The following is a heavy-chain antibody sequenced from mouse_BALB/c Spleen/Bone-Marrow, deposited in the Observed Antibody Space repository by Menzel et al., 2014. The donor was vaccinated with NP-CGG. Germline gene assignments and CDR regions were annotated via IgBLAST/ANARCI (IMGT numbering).Heavy chain of an antibody. V-gene: IGHV1-54*01. CDR2: INPGSGGT. Sequence: QVQLQQSGAELVRPGTSVKVSCKASGYAFTNYLIEWVKQRPGQGLEWIGVINPGSGGTIYNEKFKGKATLTADKSSSTAYMQLSSLTSDDSAVYFCARDITTVVAGYYYAMDYWGQGTSVTVSS. J-gene: IGHJ4*01. CDR3: ARDITTVVAGYYYAMDY. CDR1: GYAFTNYL. D-gene: IGHD1-1*01.